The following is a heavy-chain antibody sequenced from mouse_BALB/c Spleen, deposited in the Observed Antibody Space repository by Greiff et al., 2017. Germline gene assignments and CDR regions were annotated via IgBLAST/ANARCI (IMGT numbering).Heavy chain of an antibody. V-gene: IGHV3-1*02. J-gene: IGHJ3*01. CDR2: IHYSGST. Sequence: DVQLQESGPDLVKPSQSLSLTCTVTGYSITSGYSCHWIRQFPGNKLEWMGYIHYSGSTNYNPSLKSRISITRDTSKNQFFLQLNSVTTEDTATYYCAPSTMITTGFAYWGQGTLVTVSA. CDR1: GYSITSGYS. CDR3: APSTMITTGFAY. D-gene: IGHD2-4*01.